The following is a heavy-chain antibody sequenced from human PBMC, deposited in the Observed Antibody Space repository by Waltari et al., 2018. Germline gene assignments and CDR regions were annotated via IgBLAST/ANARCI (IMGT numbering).Heavy chain of an antibody. D-gene: IGHD6-6*01. Sequence: QVQLQESGPGLVKPSQTLSLTCTVSGGSISSGSYYWSWIRQPAGKGLEWIGYIYTSGSTNYNPSLKSRVTISVDTSKNQFSLKLSSVTAADTAVYYCAREEPEGSSSSWGRGTLVTVSS. CDR1: GGSISSGSYY. CDR3: AREEPEGSSSS. CDR2: IYTSGST. J-gene: IGHJ5*02. V-gene: IGHV4-61*09.